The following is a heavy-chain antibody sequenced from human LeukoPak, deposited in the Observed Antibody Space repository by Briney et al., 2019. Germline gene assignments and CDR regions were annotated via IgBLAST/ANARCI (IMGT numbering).Heavy chain of an antibody. J-gene: IGHJ4*02. CDR2: IYYSGAA. D-gene: IGHD3-10*01. CDR1: GGSIGNDGYY. V-gene: IGHV4-31*03. Sequence: PSETLSLTCTVSGGSIGNDGYYWNWLRQHPGRGLEWIAFIYYSGAASYNPSLKSRVTISVDTSTNQFSLKLTPVTAADTAVYFCARGRYYGFSGDSWGQGTLVTVSS. CDR3: ARGRYYGFSGDS.